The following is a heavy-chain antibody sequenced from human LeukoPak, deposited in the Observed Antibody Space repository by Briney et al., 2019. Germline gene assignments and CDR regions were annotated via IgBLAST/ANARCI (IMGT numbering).Heavy chain of an antibody. V-gene: IGHV3-7*01. CDR3: ARDLPYVYYGSGSYDY. D-gene: IGHD3-10*01. Sequence: PGGSLRLSCAASGFTFSRYWMSWVRQAPGKGLEWVANIKEDGSGKYYVDSVKGRFTISRDNAKNSLYLQMNSLRAEDTAVYYCARDLPYVYYGSGSYDYWGQGILVTVSS. CDR2: IKEDGSGK. CDR1: GFTFSRYW. J-gene: IGHJ4*02.